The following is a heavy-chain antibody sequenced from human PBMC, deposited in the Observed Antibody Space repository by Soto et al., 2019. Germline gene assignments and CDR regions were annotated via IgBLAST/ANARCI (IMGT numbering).Heavy chain of an antibody. CDR2: IIPIFGTA. J-gene: IGHJ5*02. Sequence: QVQLVQSGAEVKKPGSSVKVSCKASGGTFSSYAISWVRQAPGQGLEWMGGIIPIFGTANYAQKFQGRVTITADESTSTAYMELSSLRSEGTAVYYCARSTYADYYYESSGYYYNWFDPWGQGTLVTVSS. CDR1: GGTFSSYA. V-gene: IGHV1-69*01. CDR3: ARSTYADYYYESSGYYYNWFDP. D-gene: IGHD3-22*01.